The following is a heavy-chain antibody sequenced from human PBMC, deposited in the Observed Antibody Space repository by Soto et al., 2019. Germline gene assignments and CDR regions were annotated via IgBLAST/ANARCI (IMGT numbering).Heavy chain of an antibody. CDR1: GFTFSSYS. D-gene: IGHD6-19*01. V-gene: IGHV3-30-3*01. J-gene: IGHJ4*02. CDR2: ISYDETKR. CDR3: ARSIALSGLDY. Sequence: QVQLVESGGGVVQPGKSLRLSCAASGFTFSSYSMNWVRQAPGRGLDWVAVISYDETKRYYGDSVKGRFSISRDTAKNTLYLQMNSLRAEDTAVYYCARSIALSGLDYWGQGTRVTVSS.